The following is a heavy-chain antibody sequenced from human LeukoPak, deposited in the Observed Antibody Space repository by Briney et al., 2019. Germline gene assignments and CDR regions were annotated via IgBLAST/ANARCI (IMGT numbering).Heavy chain of an antibody. CDR2: IYSGGST. CDR1: GFTVSSNY. J-gene: IGHJ6*03. V-gene: IGHV3-53*01. Sequence: GRSLRLSCAASGFTVSSNYMSWVRQAPGKGLEWDSVIYSGGSTYYADSVKGRFTISRDNSKNTLYLQRNSLRAEDTAVYYCARDNYYYYMDVWGEGTTVTVSS. CDR3: ARDNYYYYMDV.